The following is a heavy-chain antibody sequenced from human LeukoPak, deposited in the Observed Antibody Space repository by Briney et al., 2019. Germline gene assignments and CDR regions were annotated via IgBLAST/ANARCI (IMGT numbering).Heavy chain of an antibody. D-gene: IGHD6-13*01. Sequence: SETLSLTCTVSGDSISSYYCSWIRQPPGRGLEWIGYIYYSGSTNYNPSLKSRVTISVDTSKNQLSLKLSSVTAADTAVYYCARYSSSWYPGVNYYYMDVWGKGTTVTISS. CDR2: IYYSGST. CDR1: GDSISSYY. V-gene: IGHV4-59*01. CDR3: ARYSSSWYPGVNYYYMDV. J-gene: IGHJ6*03.